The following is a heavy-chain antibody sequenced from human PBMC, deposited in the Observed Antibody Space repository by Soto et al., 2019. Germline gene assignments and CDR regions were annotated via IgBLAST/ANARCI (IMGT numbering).Heavy chain of an antibody. J-gene: IGHJ4*02. V-gene: IGHV3-30*18. CDR2: ISNDGSNK. CDR3: AKGARLSIGVGGMCDY. D-gene: IGHD6-19*01. CDR1: GFTFSSYG. Sequence: QVQLVESGGGVVQPGRSLRLSCAASGFTFSSYGMHWVRQAPGKGLEWVAVISNDGSNKYYADSVKGRFTISRDNSKNTLYMQMNSLRAEDTAVYYCAKGARLSIGVGGMCDYWGQGTLVTVSS.